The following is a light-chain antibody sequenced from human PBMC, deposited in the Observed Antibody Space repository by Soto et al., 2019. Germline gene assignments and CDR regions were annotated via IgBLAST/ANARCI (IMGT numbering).Light chain of an antibody. CDR2: DVT. CDR3: ISYASINTYV. V-gene: IGLV2-14*01. CDR1: SSDVGGYDY. Sequence: QSVLTKHASVSGAPGQSITITCTGTSSDVGGYDYVSWYQQHPGKAPKLMIYDVTNRPSGVSNRFSGSKSGNTASLTISGLQAEDEADYYCISYASINTYVFGTGTKVTVL. J-gene: IGLJ1*01.